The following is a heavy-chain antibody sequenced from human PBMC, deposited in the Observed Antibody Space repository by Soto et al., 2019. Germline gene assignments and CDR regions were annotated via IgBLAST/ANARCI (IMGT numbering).Heavy chain of an antibody. CDR1: GFTFSSYA. CDR3: AKDLKYDYIWGSYRPGGFDY. V-gene: IGHV3-64*02. D-gene: IGHD3-16*02. J-gene: IGHJ4*02. Sequence: GGSLRLSCAASGFTFSSYAMHWVRQAPGKGLEYVSAISSSGGSTYYADSVKGRFTISRDNSKNTLYLQMNSLRAEDTAVYYCAKDLKYDYIWGSYRPGGFDYWGQGTLVTVSS. CDR2: ISSSGGST.